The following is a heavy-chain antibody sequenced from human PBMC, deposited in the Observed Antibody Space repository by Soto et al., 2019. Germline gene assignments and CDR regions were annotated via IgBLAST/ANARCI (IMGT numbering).Heavy chain of an antibody. CDR2: VRIKSDSYAT. Sequence: GGSLRLSCTASGFNFSASAIHWVRQASGKGLEWVGRVRIKSDSYATEYAASVKGKFIISRDDSKLTAYLQMNSLKTEDTALYYCSFHITVIPRGLDVWGQGTTVTVSS. CDR1: GFNFSASA. CDR3: SFHITVIPRGLDV. V-gene: IGHV3-73*01. J-gene: IGHJ6*02. D-gene: IGHD3-22*01.